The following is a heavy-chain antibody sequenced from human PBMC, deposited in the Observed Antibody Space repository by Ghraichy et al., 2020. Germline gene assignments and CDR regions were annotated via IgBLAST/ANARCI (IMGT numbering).Heavy chain of an antibody. CDR1: GGSISSYY. CDR3: ARGVSSGWYREIDY. CDR2: IYYSGST. Sequence: SETLSLTCTVSGGSISSYYWSWIRQPPGKGLEWIGYIYYSGSTNYNPSLKSRVTISVDTSKNQFSLKLSSVTAADTAVYYCARGVSSGWYREIDYWGQGTLVTVSS. J-gene: IGHJ4*02. D-gene: IGHD6-19*01. V-gene: IGHV4-59*01.